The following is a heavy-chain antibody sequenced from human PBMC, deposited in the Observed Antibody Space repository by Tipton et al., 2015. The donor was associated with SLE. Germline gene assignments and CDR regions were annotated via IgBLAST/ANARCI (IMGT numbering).Heavy chain of an antibody. CDR1: GDSISSGAYY. D-gene: IGHD2-15*01. J-gene: IGHJ5*02. CDR3: ARDGRGYCDNSGCSEYHWFDP. V-gene: IGHV4-31*03. Sequence: TLSLTCSVSGDSISSGAYYWGWIRQHPGKGLEWIGYIYNLGNTYYNPSLKSRLAISIDTSKNQFSLKLSSVTAADTAVYYCARDGRGYCDNSGCSEYHWFDPWGQGTLVTVSS. CDR2: IYNLGNT.